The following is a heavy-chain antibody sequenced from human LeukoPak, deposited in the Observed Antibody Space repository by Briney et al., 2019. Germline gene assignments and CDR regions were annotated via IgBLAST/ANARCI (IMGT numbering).Heavy chain of an antibody. J-gene: IGHJ4*02. Sequence: ASVKVSCKASGYTFTTYGFSWVRQAPGQGLEWLGWISAYNGNTNYAQKLQGRVTMTTDTSTSTAYMELRSLRSDDTAVYYCARLTAYYFDYWGQGTLVTVSS. CDR2: ISAYNGNT. D-gene: IGHD3-9*01. CDR3: ARLTAYYFDY. CDR1: GYTFTTYG. V-gene: IGHV1-18*01.